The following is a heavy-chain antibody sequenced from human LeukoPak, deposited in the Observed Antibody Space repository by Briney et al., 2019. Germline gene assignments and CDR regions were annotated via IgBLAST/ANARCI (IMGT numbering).Heavy chain of an antibody. CDR1: GYTFTSYG. Sequence: GASVKVSCKASGYTFTSYGISWVRQAPGQGLEWMGGIIPIFGTANYAQKFQGRVTITADESTSTAYMELSSLRSEDTAVYYCARADGDYYGSGNYYAIDYWGQGTLVTVSS. CDR3: ARADGDYYGSGNYYAIDY. CDR2: IIPIFGTA. V-gene: IGHV1-69*13. J-gene: IGHJ4*02. D-gene: IGHD3-10*01.